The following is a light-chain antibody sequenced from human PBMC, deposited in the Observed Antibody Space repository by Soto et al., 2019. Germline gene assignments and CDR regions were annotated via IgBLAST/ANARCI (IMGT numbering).Light chain of an antibody. CDR1: SSNIGNNY. CDR2: DNN. Sequence: QSVLTQAPSVSAAPGQKVTISCSGSSSNIGNNYVSWYQQLPGTAPKVLIYDNNKRPSGIPDRFSGSKSGTSATLGITGLQTGDEADYYCGTWEDSLSAGVFGGGTKLTVL. J-gene: IGLJ2*01. CDR3: GTWEDSLSAGV. V-gene: IGLV1-51*01.